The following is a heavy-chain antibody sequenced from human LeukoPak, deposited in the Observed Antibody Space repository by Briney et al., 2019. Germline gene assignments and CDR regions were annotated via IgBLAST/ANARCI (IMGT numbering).Heavy chain of an antibody. CDR3: AKVHPKSTVPAARYYYYGMDV. V-gene: IGHV3-23*01. CDR1: GFTFSSYA. J-gene: IGHJ6*02. CDR2: ISGSGGST. D-gene: IGHD2-2*01. Sequence: GGSLRLSCAASGFTFSSYAMSWVRQAPGKGLEWVSAISGSGGSTYYADSVKGRFTISRDNSKNTLYLQMNSLRAEDTAVYYCAKVHPKSTVPAARYYYYGMDVWGQGTTVTVSS.